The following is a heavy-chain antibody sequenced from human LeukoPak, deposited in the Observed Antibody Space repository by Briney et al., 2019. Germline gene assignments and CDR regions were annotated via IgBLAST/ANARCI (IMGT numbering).Heavy chain of an antibody. J-gene: IGHJ4*02. Sequence: PGGSLRLSCAASGFTFSSNGMHWVRQAPGKGLEWVAVIWYDGSNQYYADSVKGRFTISRDNSKNTLSLQMDSLRAEDTAVYYCAKSGSGSSGWYYFDYWGQGTLVTVSS. V-gene: IGHV3-30*02. CDR3: AKSGSGSSGWYYFDY. CDR2: IWYDGSNQ. CDR1: GFTFSSNG. D-gene: IGHD6-19*01.